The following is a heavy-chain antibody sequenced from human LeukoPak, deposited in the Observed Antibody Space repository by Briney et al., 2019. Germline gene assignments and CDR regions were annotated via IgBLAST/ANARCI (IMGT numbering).Heavy chain of an antibody. CDR2: IYTSGST. CDR3: ARALWFGELSWFDP. CDR1: GGSISSGSYY. D-gene: IGHD3-10*01. V-gene: IGHV4-61*02. Sequence: SQTLSLTCTVSGGSISSGSYYWRWIRQPAGKGLEWIGRIYTSGSTNYNPSLKSRVTISVDTSKNQFSLKLSSVTAADTAVYYCARALWFGELSWFDPWGQGTLVTVSS. J-gene: IGHJ5*02.